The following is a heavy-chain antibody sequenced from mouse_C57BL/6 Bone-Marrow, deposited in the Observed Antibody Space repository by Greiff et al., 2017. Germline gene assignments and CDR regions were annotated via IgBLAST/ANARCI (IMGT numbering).Heavy chain of an antibody. CDR3: AQGGVCYDYDGGGGAMDY. D-gene: IGHD2-4*01. CDR2: INPNNGGT. J-gene: IGHJ4*01. CDR1: GYTFTDYY. Sequence: EVQLQQSGPELVKPGASVKISCKASGYTFTDYYMNWVKQSHGKSLEWIGDINPNNGGTSYNQKFKGKDTLTVDKSSSTAYLERRSLTSEDSAVXYCAQGGVCYDYDGGGGAMDYWGQGTSVTVSS. V-gene: IGHV1-26*01.